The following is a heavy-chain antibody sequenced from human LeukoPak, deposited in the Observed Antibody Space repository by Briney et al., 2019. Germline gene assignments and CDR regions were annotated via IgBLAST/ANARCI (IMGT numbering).Heavy chain of an antibody. V-gene: IGHV1-18*01. CDR1: GYTFTIYG. J-gene: IGHJ6*02. CDR2: ISAYNGNT. CDR3: AKGIATIYYYGMDV. D-gene: IGHD6-13*01. Sequence: ASVNVSYKASGYTFTIYGISWVRQAPGQGLEWMGWISAYNGNTNYAQKLQGRVTMTTDTSTSTAYMELRSLRSDDTAVYYCAKGIATIYYYGMDVWGQGTTVTVSS.